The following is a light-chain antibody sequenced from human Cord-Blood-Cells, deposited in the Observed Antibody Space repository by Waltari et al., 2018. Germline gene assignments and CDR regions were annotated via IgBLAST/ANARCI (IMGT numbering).Light chain of an antibody. CDR3: QQYYSTPPT. Sequence: VSLGERATINCKSSQSVLYSSNNKNYLAWYQQKPGQPPKLLIYWASTRESGVPDRFSGSGSGTDFTLTISSLQAEDVAVYYCQQYYSTPPTFGQGTKVEIK. V-gene: IGKV4-1*01. CDR2: WAS. J-gene: IGKJ1*01. CDR1: QSVLYSSNNKNY.